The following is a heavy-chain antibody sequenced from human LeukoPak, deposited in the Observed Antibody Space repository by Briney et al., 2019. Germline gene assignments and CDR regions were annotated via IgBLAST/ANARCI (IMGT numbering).Heavy chain of an antibody. CDR3: ARDRLGDYDHSGYYDK. CDR2: ICDSGRTI. CDR1: GFTLSDYY. V-gene: IGHV3-11*01. J-gene: IGHJ4*02. D-gene: IGHD3-22*01. Sequence: GGSLRLSCAASGFTLSDYYMSWIRQAPGKGLEWVSYICDSGRTIYYADSVKGRFTISRDNAKNSVYLQMNDLRAEDTAVYYCARDRLGDYDHSGYYDKWGPGTLVTVSS.